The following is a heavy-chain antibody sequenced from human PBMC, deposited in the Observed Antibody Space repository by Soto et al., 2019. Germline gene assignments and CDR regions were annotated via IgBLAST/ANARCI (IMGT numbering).Heavy chain of an antibody. CDR2: IYYSGST. D-gene: IGHD3-3*01. Sequence: SETLSLTCTVSGGSVSSYYWSWIRQPPGKGLEWIGYIYYSGSTNYNPSLKSRVTISVDTSKNQFSLKLSSVTAADTAVYYCARVRRDFWSGSWFDPWGQGTLVTVSS. CDR1: GGSVSSYY. CDR3: ARVRRDFWSGSWFDP. J-gene: IGHJ5*02. V-gene: IGHV4-59*02.